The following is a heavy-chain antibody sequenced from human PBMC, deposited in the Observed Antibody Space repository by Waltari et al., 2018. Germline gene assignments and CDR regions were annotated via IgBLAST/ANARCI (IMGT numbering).Heavy chain of an antibody. V-gene: IGHV3-48*03. CDR3: AREIVATIINYYYGMDV. J-gene: IGHJ6*02. CDR1: GSPFSSYE. Sequence: EVQLVESGGGLVQPGGSLRLSCAASGSPFSSYEMNWVRQAPGQGLEWVSYISSSGSTIYYADSVKGRFTISRDNAKNSLYLQMNSLGAEDTAVYYCAREIVATIINYYYGMDVWGQGTTVTVSS. CDR2: ISSSGSTI. D-gene: IGHD5-12*01.